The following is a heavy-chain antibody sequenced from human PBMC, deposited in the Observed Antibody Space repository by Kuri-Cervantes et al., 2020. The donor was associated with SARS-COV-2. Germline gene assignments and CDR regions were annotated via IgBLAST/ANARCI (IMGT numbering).Heavy chain of an antibody. D-gene: IGHD2-15*01. Sequence: GESLKISCAASGFTFSNYAMSWVRQAPGKGLEWISYISSSDRTIHYADSVKGRFTISKDYAENSLHLQMNSLRDEDTAVYYCARARPTCGTSSCSPDFWGQGTLVTVSS. CDR3: ARARPTCGTSSCSPDF. J-gene: IGHJ4*02. CDR1: GFTFSNYA. CDR2: ISSSDRTI. V-gene: IGHV3-48*02.